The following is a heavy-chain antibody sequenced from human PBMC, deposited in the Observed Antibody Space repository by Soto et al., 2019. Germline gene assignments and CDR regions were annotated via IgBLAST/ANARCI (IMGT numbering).Heavy chain of an antibody. J-gene: IGHJ6*02. CDR2: FYYSGST. Sequence: SETLSLTCTVSGGSISSGDYYWSWIRQPPGKGLEWIGDFYYSGSTNYNPSLKSRLTISVDTSTNHFSLTLTSVTAADTAVYYCVRGNLYYGLDAWGQGTTVTVSS. V-gene: IGHV4-30-4*01. CDR1: GGSISSGDYY. D-gene: IGHD3-16*01. CDR3: VRGNLYYGLDA.